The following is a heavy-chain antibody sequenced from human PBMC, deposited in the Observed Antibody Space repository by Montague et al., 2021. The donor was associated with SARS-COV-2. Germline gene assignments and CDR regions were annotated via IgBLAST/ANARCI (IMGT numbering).Heavy chain of an antibody. CDR1: GGSISNSHYY. CDR3: ARQPPYQTGALDI. D-gene: IGHD2-2*01. CDR2: IYFNGHS. J-gene: IGHJ3*02. Sequence: SETVSLTSTVSGGSISNSHYYCAWIREPPGKGLEWIGSIYFNGHSYYNPSLKNRASISLDTSKNQYYLKLNSVAAADTAVYYCARQPPYQTGALDIWGQGTMVTVSS. V-gene: IGHV4-39*01.